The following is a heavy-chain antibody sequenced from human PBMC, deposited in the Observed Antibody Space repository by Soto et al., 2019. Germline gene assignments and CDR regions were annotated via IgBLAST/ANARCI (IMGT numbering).Heavy chain of an antibody. J-gene: IGHJ4*02. Sequence: VGSLRLSCAASGFTFSSYAMHWVRQAPGKGLEWVAVISYDGSNKYYADSVKGRFTISRDNSKNTLYLQMNSLRAEDTAVYYCARALRYYYDSSGYRGLVDYWGQGTLVTVS. CDR1: GFTFSSYA. CDR3: ARALRYYYDSSGYRGLVDY. V-gene: IGHV3-30-3*01. D-gene: IGHD3-22*01. CDR2: ISYDGSNK.